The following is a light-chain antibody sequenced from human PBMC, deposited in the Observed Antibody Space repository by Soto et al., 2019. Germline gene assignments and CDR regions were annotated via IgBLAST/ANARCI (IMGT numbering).Light chain of an antibody. J-gene: IGLJ2*01. V-gene: IGLV1-44*01. CDR1: SSNIGSNS. Sequence: QAVVTQPPSASGTPGQRVTISCSGSSSNIGSNSVNWYQRLPGTAPKLLIYSDNQRPSGVPDRFSGSKSGTSASLAISGLQSEDEADYYCASWDDSLNGLFGGGTKLTVL. CDR2: SDN. CDR3: ASWDDSLNGL.